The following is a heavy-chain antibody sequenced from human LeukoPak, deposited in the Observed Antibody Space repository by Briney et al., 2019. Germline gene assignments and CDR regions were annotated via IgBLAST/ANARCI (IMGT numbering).Heavy chain of an antibody. D-gene: IGHD3-22*01. CDR3: ARATHPTYYGSSGYYQDY. CDR2: ISSDGSGT. Sequence: PGGSLRLSCAVSGFXFSSYWIHWVRQAPGKGLVWVSRISSDGSGTSYADSVKGRFTISRDNAKNTLFLQMNSLRAEDTAVYYCARATHPTYYGSSGYYQDYWGQGTLVTVSS. CDR1: GFXFSSYW. J-gene: IGHJ4*02. V-gene: IGHV3-74*01.